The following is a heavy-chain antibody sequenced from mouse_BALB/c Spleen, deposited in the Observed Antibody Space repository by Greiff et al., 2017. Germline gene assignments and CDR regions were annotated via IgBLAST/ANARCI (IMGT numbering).Heavy chain of an antibody. CDR3: ASPNFYYDYAMDY. CDR1: GYTFTSYW. V-gene: IGHV1-69*02. CDR2: IDPSDSYT. D-gene: IGHD1-1*01. J-gene: IGHJ4*01. Sequence: QVQLQQPGAELVKPGASVKLSCKASGYTFTSYWMHWVKQRPGQGLEWIGEIDPSDSYTNYNQKFKGKATLTVDKSSSTAYMQLSSLTSEDTAVYYCASPNFYYDYAMDYWGQGTSVTVSS.